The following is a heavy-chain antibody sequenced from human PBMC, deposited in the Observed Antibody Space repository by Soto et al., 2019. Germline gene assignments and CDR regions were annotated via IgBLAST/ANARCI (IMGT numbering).Heavy chain of an antibody. CDR2: ISYDGSNK. D-gene: IGHD2-15*01. V-gene: IGHV3-30*18. J-gene: IGHJ6*02. Sequence: QVQLVESGGGVVQPGRSLRLSCAASGFTFSSYGMHWVRQAPGKGLEWVAVISYDGSNKYYADSVKGRFTISRDNSKNTXYLQRNSLRAEDTAVYYCAKDRPSSVVVAATAGMDVWGQGTTVTVSS. CDR1: GFTFSSYG. CDR3: AKDRPSSVVVAATAGMDV.